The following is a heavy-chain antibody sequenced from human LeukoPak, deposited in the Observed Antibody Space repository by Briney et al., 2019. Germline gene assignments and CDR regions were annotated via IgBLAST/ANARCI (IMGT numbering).Heavy chain of an antibody. Sequence: ASVKVSCKASGYTFTSYGISWMRQAPGQGLEWMGWISAYNGNTNYAQKLQGRVTMTTDTSTSTAYMELRSLRSDDTAVYYCARDYDILTGYLSFDYWGQGTLVTVSS. CDR1: GYTFTSYG. CDR3: ARDYDILTGYLSFDY. D-gene: IGHD3-9*01. V-gene: IGHV1-18*01. CDR2: ISAYNGNT. J-gene: IGHJ4*02.